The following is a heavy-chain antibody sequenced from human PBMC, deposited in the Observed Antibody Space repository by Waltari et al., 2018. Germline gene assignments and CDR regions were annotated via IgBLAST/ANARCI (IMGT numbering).Heavy chain of an antibody. CDR1: GFTFSSYA. V-gene: IGHV3-64*01. D-gene: IGHD3-3*01. J-gene: IGHJ4*02. CDR2: ISSNGGST. Sequence: EVQLVESGGGLVQPGGSLRLSCAASGFTFSSYAMHWVRQAPGKGLEYVSAISSNGGSTYYANSVKGRFTISRDNAKNSLYLQMNSLRAEDTAVYYCASNFGFLGGLRGGQGTLVTVSS. CDR3: ASNFGFLGGLR.